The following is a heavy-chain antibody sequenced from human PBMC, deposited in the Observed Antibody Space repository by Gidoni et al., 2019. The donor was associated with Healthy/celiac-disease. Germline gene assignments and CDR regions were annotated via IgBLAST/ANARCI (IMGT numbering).Heavy chain of an antibody. CDR2: IIPILGIA. V-gene: IGHV1-69*02. Sequence: QVQLVQSGAEVKKPGSSVKVSCKASGGTFSSYTISWVRQAPGQGLEWIGRIIPILGIANYAQKFQGRVTITADKSTSTAYMELSSLRSEDTAVYYCARADDGSGSSPYYYYGMDVWGQGTTVTVSS. D-gene: IGHD3-10*01. J-gene: IGHJ6*02. CDR3: ARADDGSGSSPYYYYGMDV. CDR1: GGTFSSYT.